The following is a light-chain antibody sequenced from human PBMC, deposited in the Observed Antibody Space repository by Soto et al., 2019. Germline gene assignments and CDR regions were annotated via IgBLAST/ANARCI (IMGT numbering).Light chain of an antibody. CDR3: HQYNSYSPYT. Sequence: DILMTQSPSTLSASVGDRVTITCRASQSISSWLAWYQQKPGKAPKLLIYKASSLESGVPSRFSGSGSGTEFTLTISSLQPDDFATYFCHQYNSYSPYTFGQGTKLEIQ. J-gene: IGKJ2*01. CDR2: KAS. V-gene: IGKV1-5*03. CDR1: QSISSW.